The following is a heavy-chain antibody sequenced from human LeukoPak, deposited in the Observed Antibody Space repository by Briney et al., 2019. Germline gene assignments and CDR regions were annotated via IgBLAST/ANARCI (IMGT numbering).Heavy chain of an antibody. CDR2: ISWDGGST. D-gene: IGHD6-6*01. Sequence: PRGSLRLSXAASGFTFHDYAMHWVRQAPGKGLEWISLISWDGGSTYYADSVKGRFTISRDNSKNSLYLQMTSLRAEDTALYYCAKDLDSSSSPGGFDYWGQGTLVTVSS. CDR1: GFTFHDYA. J-gene: IGHJ4*02. V-gene: IGHV3-43D*04. CDR3: AKDLDSSSSPGGFDY.